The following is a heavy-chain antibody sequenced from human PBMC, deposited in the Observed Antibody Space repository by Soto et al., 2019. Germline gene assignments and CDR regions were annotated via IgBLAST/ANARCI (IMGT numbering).Heavy chain of an antibody. Sequence: PGESLKISCKAIGYTFTNYWIGWVRQTPGKGLEWMGIIFPGDSDTRYNPSFEGQVTVSADESISTAYLQWNTLKASDTAMYYCVSPTFGALTRFDFWGQGTLVTVSS. CDR2: IFPGDSDT. CDR3: VSPTFGALTRFDF. J-gene: IGHJ4*02. V-gene: IGHV5-51*01. CDR1: GYTFTNYW. D-gene: IGHD3-16*01.